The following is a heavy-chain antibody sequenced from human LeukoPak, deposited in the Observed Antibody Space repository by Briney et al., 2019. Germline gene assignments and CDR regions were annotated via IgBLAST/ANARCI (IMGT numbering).Heavy chain of an antibody. CDR1: GGSFSGYY. V-gene: IGHV4-34*01. J-gene: IGHJ4*02. Sequence: SETLSLTCAVYGGSFSGYYWSWIRQPPGKGLEWIGEINHSGSTNFNPSLKSRVTISVDTSKNQFSLKLSSVTAADTAVYYCARGPWKSGGSCYSYWGQGTLLTVSS. D-gene: IGHD2-15*01. CDR2: INHSGST. CDR3: ARGPWKSGGSCYSY.